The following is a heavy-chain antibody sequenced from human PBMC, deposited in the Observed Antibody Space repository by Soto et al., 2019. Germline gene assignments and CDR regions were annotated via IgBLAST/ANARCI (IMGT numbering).Heavy chain of an antibody. D-gene: IGHD3-22*01. CDR3: ARDLYDTGGYNLPLYGMDV. Sequence: GGSLRLSCAASGFTFSSYAMHWVRQAPGKGLEWVAVISYDGSNKYYADSVKGRFTISRDNSKNTLYLQMNSLRAEDTAVYYCARDLYDTGGYNLPLYGMDVWGQGTTVTVSS. V-gene: IGHV3-30-3*01. CDR1: GFTFSSYA. J-gene: IGHJ6*02. CDR2: ISYDGSNK.